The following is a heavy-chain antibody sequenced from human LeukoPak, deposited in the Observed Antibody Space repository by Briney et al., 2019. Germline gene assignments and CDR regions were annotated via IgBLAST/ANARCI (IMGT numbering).Heavy chain of an antibody. V-gene: IGHV3-30*02. J-gene: IGHJ4*02. CDR2: IRFDGSNK. D-gene: IGHD3-3*01. CDR3: VGEIFGVVIVDY. Sequence: GSLRLSCAASGFTFSSYGMHWVRQAPGKGLEWVAFIRFDGSNKYYADSVKGRFTISRDNSKNTLYLQMNSLRAEDTAVYYCVGEIFGVVIVDYWGRGTLVTVSS. CDR1: GFTFSSYG.